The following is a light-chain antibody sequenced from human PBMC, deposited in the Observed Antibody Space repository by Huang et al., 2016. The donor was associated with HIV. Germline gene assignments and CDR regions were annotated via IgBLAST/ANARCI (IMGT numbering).Light chain of an antibody. V-gene: IGKV2-28*01. CDR2: LGS. CDR1: QSLLHTNAYNY. J-gene: IGKJ2*01. CDR3: MEGLKTPYT. Sequence: DIVMIQSPLSLPVTPGEPASISCRSSQSLLHTNAYNYLDWYLQKPGQSPQLLIYLGSSRASGVADRFSGGGSDPRFSLNISRVEDEDAGNYYGMEGLKTPYTFGQGTKLEIK.